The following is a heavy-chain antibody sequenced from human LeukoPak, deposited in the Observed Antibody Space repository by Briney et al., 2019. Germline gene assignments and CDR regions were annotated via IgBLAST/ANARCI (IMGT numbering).Heavy chain of an antibody. J-gene: IGHJ5*02. D-gene: IGHD5-18*01. CDR2: IYYSGST. CDR3: ARHTGVQIWNPNWFDP. V-gene: IGHV4-59*08. Sequence: SETLSLTCTVSGGSISSYYWSWIRQPPGKGLEWIGFIYYSGSTNYNPSLKSRVTISVDTSKNQFSLKLTSVTAADTAVYYCARHTGVQIWNPNWFDPWGQETLVTVSS. CDR1: GGSISSYY.